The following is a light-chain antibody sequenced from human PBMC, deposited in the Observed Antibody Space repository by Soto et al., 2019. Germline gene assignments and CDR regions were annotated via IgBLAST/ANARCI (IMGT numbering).Light chain of an antibody. CDR1: QSVLYSSNNENY. CDR2: WAS. J-gene: IGKJ2*01. V-gene: IGKV4-1*01. Sequence: DIVMTQSPDSLAVSLGERATINCKSSQSVLYSSNNENYLAWYQQKPGQPPKLLIYWASTRQSGVPDRFSGSGSGTDFTLTISSLQAEDVAVYFCQQYYSPPHTFGLGTKLEIK. CDR3: QQYYSPPHT.